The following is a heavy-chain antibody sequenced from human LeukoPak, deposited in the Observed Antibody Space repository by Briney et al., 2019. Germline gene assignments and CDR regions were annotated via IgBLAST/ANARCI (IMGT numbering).Heavy chain of an antibody. J-gene: IGHJ4*02. CDR2: ISSSSSTI. D-gene: IGHD3-16*02. CDR1: GFTFSSYS. CDR3: ARIVGY. Sequence: PGGSLRLSCAASGFTFSSYSMNWVRQAPGKGLEWVSYISSSSSTIYYADSVKGRFTISRDNAKNSLYLQVNSLRAEDTAVYYCARIVGYWGQGTLVTVSS. V-gene: IGHV3-48*04.